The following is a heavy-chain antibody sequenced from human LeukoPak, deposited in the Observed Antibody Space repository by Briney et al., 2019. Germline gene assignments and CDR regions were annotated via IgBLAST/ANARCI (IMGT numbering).Heavy chain of an antibody. Sequence: SGTLSLTCAVSGGSISSSNWWSWVRQPPGKGLEWIGETYHSGSTNYNPSLKSRVTISVDKSKNQFSLKLSSVTAADTAVYYCAIAVLGYCSSTSCYKARRNYYYYGMDVWGQGTTVTVSS. CDR2: TYHSGST. V-gene: IGHV4-4*02. CDR1: GGSISSSNW. J-gene: IGHJ6*02. D-gene: IGHD2-2*02. CDR3: AIAVLGYCSSTSCYKARRNYYYYGMDV.